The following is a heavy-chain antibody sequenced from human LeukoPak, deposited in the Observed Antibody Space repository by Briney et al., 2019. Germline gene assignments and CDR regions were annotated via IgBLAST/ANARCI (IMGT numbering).Heavy chain of an antibody. CDR3: AREEYSSGWRD. D-gene: IGHD6-19*01. CDR2: ISAYNGNT. J-gene: IGHJ4*02. Sequence: ASVKVSCKASGYTFTSSGISWVRQAPGQGVEWMGWISAYNGNTNYAQKLLGRVTMTTDTSTSTAYMELRSLRSDDTAVYYCAREEYSSGWRDWGQGTLVTVSS. V-gene: IGHV1-18*01. CDR1: GYTFTSSG.